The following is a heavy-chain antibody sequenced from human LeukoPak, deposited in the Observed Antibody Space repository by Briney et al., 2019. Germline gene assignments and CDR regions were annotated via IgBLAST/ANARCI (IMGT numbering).Heavy chain of an antibody. CDR2: ISTSSSYI. D-gene: IGHD3-10*02. CDR1: GFTFSSYS. V-gene: IGHV3-21*01. CDR3: ARVSGMFEELY. J-gene: IGHJ4*02. Sequence: GGSLRLSCAASGFTFSSYSMNWVRQAPGKGLEWVSSISTSSSYIYYADSVKGRFTISRDNAKNSLYLQMNSLRAEDTAVYYCARVSGMFEELYWGQGTLVTVSS.